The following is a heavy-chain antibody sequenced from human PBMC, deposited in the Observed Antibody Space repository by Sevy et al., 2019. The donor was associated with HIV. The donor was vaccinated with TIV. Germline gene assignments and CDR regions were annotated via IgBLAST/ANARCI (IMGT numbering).Heavy chain of an antibody. CDR2: IYNNIGST. V-gene: IGHV4-59*08. D-gene: IGHD2-2*01. CDR1: DDSINSYY. J-gene: IGHJ4*02. Sequence: SETLSLTCSDSDDSINSYYWSWIRQPPGKGLEWIGYIYNNIGSTSYNPSLTSRVTISVDTSKNHFSLKLTSVTAADTAIYYCARGAVVIGTAATPVLDFWGLGSLVTVSS. CDR3: ARGAVVIGTAATPVLDF.